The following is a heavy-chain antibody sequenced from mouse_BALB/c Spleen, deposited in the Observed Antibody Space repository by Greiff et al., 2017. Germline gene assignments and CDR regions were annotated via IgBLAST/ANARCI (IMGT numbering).Heavy chain of an antibody. Sequence: EVKLVESGGDLVKPGGSLKLSCAASGFTFSSDGMSWVRQTPDKRLEWVATISSGGSSTYYPDSVKGRFTISRDNAKNTLYLQMSSLKSEDTAMYYCARHDDYYAMDYWGQGTSVTVSS. D-gene: IGHD2-3*01. V-gene: IGHV5-6*01. CDR1: GFTFSSDG. J-gene: IGHJ4*01. CDR2: ISSGGSST. CDR3: ARHDDYYAMDY.